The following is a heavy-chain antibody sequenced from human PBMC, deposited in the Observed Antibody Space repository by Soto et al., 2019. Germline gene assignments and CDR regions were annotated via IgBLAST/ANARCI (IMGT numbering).Heavy chain of an antibody. D-gene: IGHD2-2*01. CDR3: VRDLTVPAANWFDP. CDR1: GFTFGAFA. Sequence: GGSLRLSCVASGFTFGAFAMTWVRQAPGKGLEWVSSIAISAVDTYNAPAVKGRFTTSRDDSKNTLYLQMESLRAEDTAVYYCVRDLTVPAANWFDPWGQGTLVTVSS. J-gene: IGHJ5*02. CDR2: IAISAVDT. V-gene: IGHV3-23*01.